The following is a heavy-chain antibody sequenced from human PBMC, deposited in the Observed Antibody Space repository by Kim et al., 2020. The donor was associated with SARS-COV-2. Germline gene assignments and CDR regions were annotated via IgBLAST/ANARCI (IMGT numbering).Heavy chain of an antibody. J-gene: IGHJ1*01. D-gene: IGHD3-3*02. V-gene: IGHV3-53*01. CDR1: GFTVSRSY. CDR3: VRGVPIYAEYFQD. Sequence: GGSLRLSCAASGFTVSRSYMVWVRQSPEKGLEWVSVLYSGGKAYYADSVQGRFTISRDNSRNTAYLHMKSLRVEDTALYYCVRGVPIYAEYFQDWCQGTLVTVSS. CDR2: LYSGGKA.